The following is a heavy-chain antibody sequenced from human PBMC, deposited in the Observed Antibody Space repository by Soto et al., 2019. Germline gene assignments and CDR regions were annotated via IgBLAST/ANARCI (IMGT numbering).Heavy chain of an antibody. CDR3: ARGPPSYSRKNYY. CDR1: GYTFTSYD. Sequence: QVQLVQSGAEVKKPGASVKVSCKASGYTFTSYDINWVRQATGQGLEWMGWMNPNSGNTGYAQKFQGRVTMTRNNALSKAYIELSSLRSEGTDVYYCARGPPSYSRKNYYWGQGTLVTVAS. D-gene: IGHD6-13*01. CDR2: MNPNSGNT. V-gene: IGHV1-8*01. J-gene: IGHJ4*02.